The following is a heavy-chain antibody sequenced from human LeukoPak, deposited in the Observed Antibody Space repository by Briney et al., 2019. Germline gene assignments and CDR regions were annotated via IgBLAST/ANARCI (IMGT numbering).Heavy chain of an antibody. CDR2: ISGSGGST. CDR1: GFTFSSYA. D-gene: IGHD3-10*01. V-gene: IGHV3-23*01. Sequence: GGSLRLSCAASGFTFSSYAMSWVRQAPGKGLEWVSAISGSGGSTYYADSVKGRFTISRDNPKNTLYLQMNSLRAEDTAVYYCAKEPERSMVRGGGFDYWGQGTLVTVSS. J-gene: IGHJ4*02. CDR3: AKEPERSMVRGGGFDY.